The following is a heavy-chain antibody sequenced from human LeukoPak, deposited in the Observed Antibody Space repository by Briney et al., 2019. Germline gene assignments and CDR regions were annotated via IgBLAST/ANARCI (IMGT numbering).Heavy chain of an antibody. CDR2: MNPNSGDT. J-gene: IGHJ4*02. Sequence: ASVKVSCKASEYTFASYDINWVRQATGQGLERMGWMNPNSGDTGYAQKFQGRVAMTRNTSINTAYMELSSLRSEDTAVYYCARGTPSGWLGAVYWGQGTLVTVSS. CDR3: ARGTPSGWLGAVY. D-gene: IGHD6-19*01. CDR1: EYTFASYD. V-gene: IGHV1-8*01.